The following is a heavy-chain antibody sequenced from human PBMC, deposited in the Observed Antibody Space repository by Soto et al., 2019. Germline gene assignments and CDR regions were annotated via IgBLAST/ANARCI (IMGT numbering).Heavy chain of an antibody. V-gene: IGHV3-30*03. CDR1: GFTFSDYG. Sequence: GGSLRLSCSVSGFTFSDYGMHWVRQAPGEGLQWVAVISSDGRDEQYADSVKGRFTVSRDNSKSTFYLQMNSLSPEDTAVYSCAREEAGSHFHLWGHGAPVTV. J-gene: IGHJ4*01. CDR2: ISSDGRDE. CDR3: AREEAGSHFHL. D-gene: IGHD1-26*01.